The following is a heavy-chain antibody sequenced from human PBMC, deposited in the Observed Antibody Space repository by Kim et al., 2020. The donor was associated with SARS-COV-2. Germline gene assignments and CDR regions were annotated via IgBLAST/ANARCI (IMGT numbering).Heavy chain of an antibody. CDR3: ARGLDRYVAATGIGWGY. J-gene: IGHJ4*01. CDR1: GGSFSGYY. Sequence: SETLSLTCAVYGGSFSGYYWSWIRQPPGKGLEWIGEIDHSGSTNYKVSLKSRVTISIDTSKNQFSLKLNSVTAADTAVYLSARGLDRYVAATGIGWGYWGQGNLVTVSS. CDR2: IDHSGST. D-gene: IGHD1-1*01. V-gene: IGHV4-34*01.